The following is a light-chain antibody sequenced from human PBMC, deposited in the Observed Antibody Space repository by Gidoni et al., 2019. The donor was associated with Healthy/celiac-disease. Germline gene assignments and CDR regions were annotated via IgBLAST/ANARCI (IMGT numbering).Light chain of an antibody. J-gene: IGLJ1*01. Sequence: YELTQPPSVSVSPGQTASITCSGDKLGDKYACWYQQKPGQSPVLVIYQDSQRPSGIPERFSGSNSGNTATLTLSGTQAMDEADYYCQAWDSSTWVFGTGTKVTVL. CDR3: QAWDSSTWV. V-gene: IGLV3-1*01. CDR1: KLGDKY. CDR2: QDS.